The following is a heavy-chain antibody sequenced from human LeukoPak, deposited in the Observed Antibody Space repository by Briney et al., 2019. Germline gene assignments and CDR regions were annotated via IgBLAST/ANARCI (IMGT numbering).Heavy chain of an antibody. Sequence: GGSLRLSCAASGFTFSSYAMSWVRQAPGKGLEWVSAISGRGDSIYYADSVKGRFTISRDNSKNTLYLQMNSLRAEDTAVYYCAKGPYSSSWYYFDYRGQGTLVTVSS. V-gene: IGHV3-23*01. D-gene: IGHD6-13*01. CDR1: GFTFSSYA. CDR3: AKGPYSSSWYYFDY. J-gene: IGHJ4*02. CDR2: ISGRGDSI.